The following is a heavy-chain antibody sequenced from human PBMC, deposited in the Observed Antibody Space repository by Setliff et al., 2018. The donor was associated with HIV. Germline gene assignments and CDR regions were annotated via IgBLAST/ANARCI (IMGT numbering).Heavy chain of an antibody. J-gene: IGHJ3*02. Sequence: GGSLRLSCAASGFTFSSYAMHWVRQAPGKGLEWVAVISYDGSNKYYADPVKGRFTISRDNSKNTLYLQMNSLRAEDTAVYYCARGSDCSGGSCAGGAFDIWGQGTMVTVSS. CDR2: ISYDGSNK. D-gene: IGHD2-15*01. CDR3: ARGSDCSGGSCAGGAFDI. CDR1: GFTFSSYA. V-gene: IGHV3-30*04.